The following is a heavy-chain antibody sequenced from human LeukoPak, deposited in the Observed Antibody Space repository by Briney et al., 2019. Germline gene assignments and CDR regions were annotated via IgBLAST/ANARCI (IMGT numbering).Heavy chain of an antibody. V-gene: IGHV3-49*04. Sequence: GGSLRLSCTTSGFTFGDYGFNWVRQAPGKGLEWVGFIRSKAHDWTPQYAASVQGRFTISRDDSKGIAYLQMNSLKTEDTAVYYSTRAGGYDNYLDYWGQGTPVTVSS. CDR1: GFTFGDYG. J-gene: IGHJ4*02. CDR3: TRAGGYDNYLDY. CDR2: IRSKAHDWTP. D-gene: IGHD5-12*01.